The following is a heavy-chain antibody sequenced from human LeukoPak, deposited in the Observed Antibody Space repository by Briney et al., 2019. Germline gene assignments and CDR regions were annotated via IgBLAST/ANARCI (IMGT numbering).Heavy chain of an antibody. CDR1: GFTFSSYS. Sequence: GGSLRLSCAASGFTFSSYSMNWVRQAPGKGLEWVSSISSSSSYIHYADSVKGRFTISRDNAKNSLYLQMNSLRAEDTAVYYCARAHGDYADYWGQGTLVTVSS. CDR3: ARAHGDYADY. V-gene: IGHV3-21*01. CDR2: ISSSSSYI. J-gene: IGHJ4*02. D-gene: IGHD4-17*01.